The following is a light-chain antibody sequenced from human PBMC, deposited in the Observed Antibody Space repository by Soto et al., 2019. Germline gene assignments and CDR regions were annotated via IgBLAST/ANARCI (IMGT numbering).Light chain of an antibody. V-gene: IGKV1-13*02. J-gene: IGKJ5*01. Sequence: AIQLTQSPSSLSASVGDRVTITCRASQGISSALDWYQQKPGKAPKLLIYDASSLESGVPSRFSGSGSGTDFTLTISSLQPEDFATYYCQQFNSYPLFGQGTRLEIK. CDR2: DAS. CDR1: QGISSA. CDR3: QQFNSYPL.